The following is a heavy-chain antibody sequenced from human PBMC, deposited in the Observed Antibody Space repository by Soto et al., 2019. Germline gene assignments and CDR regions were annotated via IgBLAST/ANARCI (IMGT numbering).Heavy chain of an antibody. CDR3: ARGHSSLSGDYVDH. V-gene: IGHV4-34*01. J-gene: IGHJ4*02. CDR1: GGSFSGYY. Sequence: QVQLQQWGAGLLKPSETLSLTCDVYGGSFSGYYWIWIRQPPGKGLEWLGEIIHSGGTNYNPSLKSRVTISADTSKNQFSLNLSSVTAADTAVYYCARGHSSLSGDYVDHWGQGTLVTVSS. CDR2: IIHSGGT. D-gene: IGHD2-15*01.